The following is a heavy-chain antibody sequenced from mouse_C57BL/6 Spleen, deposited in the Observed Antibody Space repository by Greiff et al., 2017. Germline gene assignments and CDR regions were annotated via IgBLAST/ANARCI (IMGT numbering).Heavy chain of an antibody. Sequence: EVMLVESGGGLVQPGGSMKLSCVASGFTFSNYWMNWVRQSPEKGLEWVAQIRLKSDNYATHYAESVKGRFTISRDDSKSSVYLQMNNLRAEDTGSYYCTVPLYYGSSYEGDYYFDYWGQGTTLTVSS. V-gene: IGHV6-3*01. CDR1: GFTFSNYW. CDR3: TVPLYYGSSYEGDYYFDY. D-gene: IGHD1-1*01. CDR2: IRLKSDNYAT. J-gene: IGHJ2*01.